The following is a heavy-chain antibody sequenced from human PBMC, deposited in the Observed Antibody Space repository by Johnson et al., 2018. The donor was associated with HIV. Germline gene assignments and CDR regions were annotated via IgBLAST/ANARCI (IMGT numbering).Heavy chain of an antibody. CDR3: ARGRSSSSTAAFDI. CDR1: GFTFSSYG. D-gene: IGHD6-6*01. Sequence: QVHLVESGGGVVQPGGSLRLSCAASGFTFSSYGLHWVRQAPGKGLEWVAVISYDGSNKYFADSVKGRFTISRDNSKNTLYLQMKSLRGEDTAVYSCARGRSSSSTAAFDIWGQGTMVTVSS. J-gene: IGHJ3*02. V-gene: IGHV3-30*19. CDR2: ISYDGSNK.